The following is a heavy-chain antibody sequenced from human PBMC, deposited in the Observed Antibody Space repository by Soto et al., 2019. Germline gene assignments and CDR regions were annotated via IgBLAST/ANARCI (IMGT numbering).Heavy chain of an antibody. Sequence: SETLSLTCAVYGGSFSGYYWSWIRQPPGKGLEWIGEINHSGSTNYNPSLKSRVTISVDTSKNQFSLKLSSVTAADTAVYYCAKGRQVYYASGSDYFRTGYYFDYWGQGTLVTASS. D-gene: IGHD3-10*01. CDR1: GGSFSGYY. V-gene: IGHV4-34*01. J-gene: IGHJ4*02. CDR3: AKGRQVYYASGSDYFRTGYYFDY. CDR2: INHSGST.